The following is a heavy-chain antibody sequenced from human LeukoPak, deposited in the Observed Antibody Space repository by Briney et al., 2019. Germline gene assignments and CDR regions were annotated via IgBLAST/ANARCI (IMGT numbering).Heavy chain of an antibody. D-gene: IGHD6-19*01. V-gene: IGHV3-23*01. CDR3: ARVQFQWFDP. J-gene: IGHJ5*02. CDR2: ISGSGGST. Sequence: LGGSLRLSCAASGFTFSSYAMSWVRQAPGKGLEWVSTISGSGGSTYYADSVKGRFTLSRDNSKNTLYLQMNSLRVEDTAVYYCARVQFQWFDPWGQGTLVTVSS. CDR1: GFTFSSYA.